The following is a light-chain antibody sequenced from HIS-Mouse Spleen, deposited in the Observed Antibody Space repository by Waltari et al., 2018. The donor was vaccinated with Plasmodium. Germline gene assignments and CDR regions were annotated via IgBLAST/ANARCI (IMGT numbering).Light chain of an antibody. CDR2: DVS. J-gene: IGLJ3*02. Sequence: QSALTQPASVSGSPGQSITNSCTGTSRDVGGYTYVSWYQQHPGKAPKLMIYDVSNRPSGVSNRFSGSKSGNTASLTISGLQAEDEADYYCSSYTSSSTWVFGGGTKLTVL. V-gene: IGLV2-14*03. CDR1: SRDVGGYTY. CDR3: SSYTSSSTWV.